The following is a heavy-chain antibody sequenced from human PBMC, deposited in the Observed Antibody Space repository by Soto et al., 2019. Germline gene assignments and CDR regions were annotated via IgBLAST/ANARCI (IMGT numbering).Heavy chain of an antibody. J-gene: IGHJ6*04. CDR3: ARTPPSPITIFGNSELDV. V-gene: IGHV3-9*01. CDR1: GFTFDDYA. CDR2: ISWNSGSI. D-gene: IGHD3-3*01. Sequence: GGSLRLSCAASGFTFDDYAMHWVRQAPGKGLEWVSGISWNSGSIGYADSVKGRFTISRDNAKNSLYLQMNSLRAEDTALYYSARTPPSPITIFGNSELDVWGKGTTVTVSS.